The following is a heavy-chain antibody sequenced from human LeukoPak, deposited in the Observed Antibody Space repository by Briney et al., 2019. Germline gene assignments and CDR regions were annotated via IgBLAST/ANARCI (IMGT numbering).Heavy chain of an antibody. D-gene: IGHD2-15*01. V-gene: IGHV3-30*04. CDR1: GFTFSSYA. CDR2: ISYDGSNK. J-gene: IGHJ4*02. CDR3: ARASGYCSGGSCYSIVGGYYFDY. Sequence: PGRSLRLSCAASGFTFSSYAMHWVRQAPGKGLEWVAVISYDGSNKYYADSVKGRFTISRDNSKNTLYLQMNSLRAEDTAVYYCARASGYCSGGSCYSIVGGYYFDYWGQETLVTVSS.